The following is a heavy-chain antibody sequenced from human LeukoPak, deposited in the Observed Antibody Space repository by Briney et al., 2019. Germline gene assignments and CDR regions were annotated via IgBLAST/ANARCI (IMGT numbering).Heavy chain of an antibody. Sequence: PSETLSLTCAVSGGSISSSNWWSWVRQPPGKGLEWIGEIYHSGSTNYNPSLKSRVTISVDKSKNQFSLKLSSVTAADTAVYYCARDSPDSSGYPDYWGQGTLVTVSS. J-gene: IGHJ4*02. CDR1: GGSISSSNW. D-gene: IGHD3-22*01. V-gene: IGHV4-4*02. CDR3: ARDSPDSSGYPDY. CDR2: IYHSGST.